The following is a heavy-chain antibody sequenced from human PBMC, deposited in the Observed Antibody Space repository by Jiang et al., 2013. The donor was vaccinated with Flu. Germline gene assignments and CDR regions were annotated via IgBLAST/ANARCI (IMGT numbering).Heavy chain of an antibody. CDR1: GYTFTGYY. V-gene: IGHV1-2*06. CDR3: ARARGSDYGDPRGVSNWFDP. J-gene: IGHJ5*02. D-gene: IGHD4-17*01. Sequence: VKVSCKASGYTFTGYYMHWVRQAPGQGLEWMGRINPNSGGTNYAQKFQGRVTMTRDTSISTAYMELSRLRSDDTAVYYCARARGSDYGDPRGVSNWFDPWGQGTLVTVSS. CDR2: INPNSGGT.